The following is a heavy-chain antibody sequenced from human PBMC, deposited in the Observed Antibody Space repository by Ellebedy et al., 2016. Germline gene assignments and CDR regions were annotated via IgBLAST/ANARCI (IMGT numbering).Heavy chain of an antibody. J-gene: IGHJ6*02. CDR3: ARGADNSNPGYCYAMDV. Sequence: GGSLRLSCAASGFTFSDHYMDWVRQAPGKGLEWVGRTRNKADSYTTEYAASVKGRFSVSRDDSKNSLYLQMNSLKTEDTAVYYCARGADNSNPGYCYAMDVWGQGTTVTVSS. CDR2: TRNKADSYTT. CDR1: GFTFSDHY. V-gene: IGHV3-72*01. D-gene: IGHD4-11*01.